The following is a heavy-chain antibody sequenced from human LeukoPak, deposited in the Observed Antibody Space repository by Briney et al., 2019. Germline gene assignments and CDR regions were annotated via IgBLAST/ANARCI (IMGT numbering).Heavy chain of an antibody. D-gene: IGHD2-2*01. CDR2: IYYSGST. V-gene: IGHV4-39*07. CDR3: ARVDCSSTSCYGSFGDWFDP. CDR1: GGSISSSSYY. Sequence: PSETLSLTCTVSGGSISSSSYYWGWIRQPPGKGLEWIGSIYYSGSTYYNPSLKSRVTISVDTSKNQFSLKLSSVTAADTAVYYCARVDCSSTSCYGSFGDWFDPWGQGTLVTVSS. J-gene: IGHJ5*02.